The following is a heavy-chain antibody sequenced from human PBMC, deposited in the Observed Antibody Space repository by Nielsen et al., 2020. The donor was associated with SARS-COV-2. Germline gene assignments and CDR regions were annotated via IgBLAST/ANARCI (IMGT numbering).Heavy chain of an antibody. CDR2: ISSSSSYI. Sequence: GGSLRLSCAASGFTFSSYSMNWVRQAPGKGLEWVSSISSSSSYIYYADSVKGRFTISRDNAKNSLYLQMNSLRAEDTAVYYCARDDSVLEMYYDFKVGSDYWGQGTLVTVSS. D-gene: IGHD3-3*01. V-gene: IGHV3-21*01. CDR1: GFTFSSYS. J-gene: IGHJ4*02. CDR3: ARDDSVLEMYYDFKVGSDY.